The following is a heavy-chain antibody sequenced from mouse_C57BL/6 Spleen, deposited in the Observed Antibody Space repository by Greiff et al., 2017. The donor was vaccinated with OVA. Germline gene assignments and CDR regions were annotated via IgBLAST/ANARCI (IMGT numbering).Heavy chain of an antibody. CDR2: INPNNGGT. Sequence: EVQLQQSGPELVKPGASVKIPCKASGYTFTDYNMDWVKQSHGKSLEWIGDINPNNGGTIYNQKFKGKATLTVDKSSSTAYMELRSLTSEDTAVYYCARGDLRDDYYGSSYQAWFAYWGQGTLVTVSA. CDR3: ARGDLRDDYYGSSYQAWFAY. CDR1: GYTFTDYN. D-gene: IGHD1-1*01. V-gene: IGHV1-18*01. J-gene: IGHJ3*01.